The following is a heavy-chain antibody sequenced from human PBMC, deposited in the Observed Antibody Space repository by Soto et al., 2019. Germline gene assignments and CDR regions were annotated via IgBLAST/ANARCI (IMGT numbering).Heavy chain of an antibody. V-gene: IGHV1-69*13. CDR1: GGTFSSYA. J-gene: IGHJ5*02. CDR3: ARKYSSGWYYDWFDP. CDR2: IIPIFGTA. Sequence: SVKVSCKASGGTFSSYAISWVRQAPGRGLEWMGGIIPIFGTANYAQKFQGRVTITADESTSTAYMELSSLRSEDTAVYYCARKYSSGWYYDWFDPWGQGTLVTVSS. D-gene: IGHD6-19*01.